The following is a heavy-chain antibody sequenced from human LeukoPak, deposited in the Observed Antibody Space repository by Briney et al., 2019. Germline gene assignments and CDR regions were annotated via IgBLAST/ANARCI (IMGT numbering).Heavy chain of an antibody. J-gene: IGHJ6*02. D-gene: IGHD6-13*01. CDR2: ISAHNGNT. CDR1: GYTFSTYG. CDR3: ARAGKYKSSWMVV. Sequence: GASVKVSCKASGYTFSTYGVTWVRQAPGQGLEWVGWISAHNGNTNYAQKLQGRVTLTTDTSTSTAYMDLRSLRSDDTAVYYCARAGKYKSSWMVVWGQGTTVTVSS. V-gene: IGHV1-18*01.